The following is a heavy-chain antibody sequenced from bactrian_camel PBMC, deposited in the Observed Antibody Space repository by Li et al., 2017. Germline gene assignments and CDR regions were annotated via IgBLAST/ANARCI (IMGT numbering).Heavy chain of an antibody. V-gene: IGHV3S53*01. CDR1: GYDFSMHC. CDR2: IDPYGIS. D-gene: IGHD1*01. J-gene: IGHJ4*01. CDR3: AADPLAKRACNLVRGDYKY. Sequence: HVQLVESGGGSVQAGGSLRLSCVGSGYDFSMHCMGWFRQAPGKEREGVATIDPYGISRYADSVKGRFAISKDNAGNTLYLQMNSLRPDEDTAMYYCAADPLAKRACNLVRGDYKYWGQGTQVTVS.